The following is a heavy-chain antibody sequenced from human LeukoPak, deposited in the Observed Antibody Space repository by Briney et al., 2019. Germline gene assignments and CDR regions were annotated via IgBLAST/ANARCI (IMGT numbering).Heavy chain of an antibody. CDR1: GYSISSGYY. D-gene: IGHD2-8*02. CDR2: IYHSGST. CDR3: ARKMTSRKTVLFDY. V-gene: IGHV4-38-2*02. J-gene: IGHJ4*02. Sequence: SETLSLTCTVSGYSISSGYYWGWIRQPPGKGLEWIGSIYHSGSTYYNPSLKSRVTISVDTSKNQFSLKLSSVTAADTAVYYCARKMTSRKTVLFDYWGQGTLVTVSS.